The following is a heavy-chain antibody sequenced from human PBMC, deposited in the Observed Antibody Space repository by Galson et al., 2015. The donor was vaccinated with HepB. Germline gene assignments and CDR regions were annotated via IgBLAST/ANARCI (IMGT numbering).Heavy chain of an antibody. CDR3: AKCILSSIIVGTD. D-gene: IGHD3-22*01. Sequence: SLRLSCAASGFTFSTYAMTWVRQAPGKGLEWVSGISGSGDRTYYGDSVRGRFTISRDSSKNMLYLQMNSLRAEDTAVYYCAKCILSSIIVGTDWGQGTMVIVS. CDR2: ISGSGDRT. J-gene: IGHJ3*01. V-gene: IGHV3-23*01. CDR1: GFTFSTYA.